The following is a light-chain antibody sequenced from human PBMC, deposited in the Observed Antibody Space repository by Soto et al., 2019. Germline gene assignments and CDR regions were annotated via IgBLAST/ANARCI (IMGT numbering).Light chain of an antibody. CDR2: RDD. V-gene: IGLV1-47*01. CDR3: AAWDDSLRGPNWM. Sequence: QSVLTQAPSASGTRGQRVTISCSGTSSNIGSNYVSWYQQFPGTAPKLLISRDDQRPSGVPARFSASKSGTSASLVISGLRSEDEADYFCAAWDDSLRGPNWMFGGGTKLTVL. J-gene: IGLJ3*02. CDR1: SSNIGSNY.